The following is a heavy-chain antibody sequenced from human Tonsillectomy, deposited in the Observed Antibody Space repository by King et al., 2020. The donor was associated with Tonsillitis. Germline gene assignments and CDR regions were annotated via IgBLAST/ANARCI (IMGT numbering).Heavy chain of an antibody. CDR1: GFTVSGKY. CDR2: VYSGGST. Sequence: VQLVESGGALVQPGGSLRLSCAASGFTVSGKYMSWVRQAPGRGLEWVSVVYSGGSTYYADSVKGRFTISRDNSKNTLFLQMNSLGAEDTAVYYCALMAVVVAAGDYFDYWGQGTQVTVSS. D-gene: IGHD2-15*01. V-gene: IGHV3-66*01. J-gene: IGHJ4*02. CDR3: ALMAVVVAAGDYFDY.